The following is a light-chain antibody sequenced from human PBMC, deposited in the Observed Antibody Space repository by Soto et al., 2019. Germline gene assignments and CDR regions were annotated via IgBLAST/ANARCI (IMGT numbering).Light chain of an antibody. J-gene: IGLJ3*02. Sequence: QSVLTKPPSASGTPGQRVTISCSGSSSNIGSNAVNWYQQLPGTAPKVLIYTNNQRSSGVPDRISGSKSGTSASLAISGLQSEDEADYYCAAWDDSLTGWVFGGGTQLTVL. CDR2: TNN. CDR1: SSNIGSNA. CDR3: AAWDDSLTGWV. V-gene: IGLV1-44*01.